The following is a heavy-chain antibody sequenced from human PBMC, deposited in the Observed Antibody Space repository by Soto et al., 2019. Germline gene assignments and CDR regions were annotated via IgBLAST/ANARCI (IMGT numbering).Heavy chain of an antibody. D-gene: IGHD6-25*01. J-gene: IGHJ4*02. CDR1: GGSINSGGYY. CDR2: IFYSGST. V-gene: IGHV4-31*03. CDR3: ARGYRQAGYSSGWVFDY. Sequence: QVQLQESGPGLVKPSQTLSLICTVSGGSINSGGYYWNWIRQHPGKGLEWIGYIFYSGSTYYNPFPRSRVTIPADSSENQFPLNLSSVTAADTAVYCSARGYRQAGYSSGWVFDYWGQGTLVNVSS.